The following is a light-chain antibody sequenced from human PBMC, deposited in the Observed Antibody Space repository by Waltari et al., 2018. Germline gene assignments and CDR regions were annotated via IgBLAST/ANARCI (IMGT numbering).Light chain of an antibody. CDR3: SSFAGTVM. V-gene: IGLV2-23*01. CDR1: NSDVGTYNL. CDR2: EGN. J-gene: IGLJ3*02. Sequence: QSALTHPASVSGSPGQSITISCTGTNSDVGTYNLVSWYQQHPGKAPKLMIYEGNKRPSGVSYRFSGSKSGNTASLTISGLQAEDEADYYCSSFAGTVMFGGGTKLTVL.